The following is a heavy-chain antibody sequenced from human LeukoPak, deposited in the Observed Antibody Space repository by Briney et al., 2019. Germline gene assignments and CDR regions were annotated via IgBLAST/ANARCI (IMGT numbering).Heavy chain of an antibody. Sequence: GGSLRLSCAASGFTFSSYEMNWVRQAPGKGLEWVSYITNSGGAIYYADSVKGRFTISRDNAKNSLFLQMNSLRAEDTAVYYCARGPCANGVCPFDYWGQGTPVTVSS. CDR1: GFTFSSYE. V-gene: IGHV3-48*03. D-gene: IGHD2-8*01. CDR2: ITNSGGAI. J-gene: IGHJ4*02. CDR3: ARGPCANGVCPFDY.